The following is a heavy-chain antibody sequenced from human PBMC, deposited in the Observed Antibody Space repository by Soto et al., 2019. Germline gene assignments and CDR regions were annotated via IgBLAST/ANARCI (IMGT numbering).Heavy chain of an antibody. V-gene: IGHV3-11*01. J-gene: IGHJ4*02. Sequence: GGSLRLSCAASGFTFSDCYMSWIRQAPGKGLEWVSYISSSGTTIYHADSVKGRFTISRDNAKNSLYLQMNSLRPEDTAVYYCARERLRTGDYRGQRNLVTVSS. CDR2: ISSSGTTI. CDR3: ARERLRTGDY. CDR1: GFTFSDCY. D-gene: IGHD3-3*01.